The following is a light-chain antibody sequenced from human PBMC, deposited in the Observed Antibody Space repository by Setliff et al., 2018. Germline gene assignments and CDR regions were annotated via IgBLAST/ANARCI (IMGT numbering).Light chain of an antibody. CDR2: SNN. CDR1: TSNIGSNP. CDR3: EAWDDSLNGYV. V-gene: IGLV1-44*01. Sequence: QSVLTQPPSASGTPGQRITTSCSGGTSNIGSNPVNWYQQLPGTAPKLLIYSNNQRPSGVPDRFSGSKSGTSASLAVSGLQSEDEADFYCEAWDDSLNGYVFGSGTKVTVL. J-gene: IGLJ1*01.